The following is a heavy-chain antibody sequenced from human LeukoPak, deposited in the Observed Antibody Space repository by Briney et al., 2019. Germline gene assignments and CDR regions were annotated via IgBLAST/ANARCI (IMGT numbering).Heavy chain of an antibody. V-gene: IGHV4-59*01. CDR3: ARDSHDYGDYGV. Sequence: SGTLSLTCTVSGASISSSYWSWIRQPPGKRLEWICYIYYNGNTNSNPSLKSRVTISADTSKNQFSLNLSSVTAADTAVYYCARDSHDYGDYGVWGKGTTVTVSS. D-gene: IGHD4-17*01. CDR1: GASISSSY. J-gene: IGHJ6*04. CDR2: IYYNGNT.